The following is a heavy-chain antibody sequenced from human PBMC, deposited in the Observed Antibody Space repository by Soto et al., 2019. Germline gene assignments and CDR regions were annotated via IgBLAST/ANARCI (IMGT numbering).Heavy chain of an antibody. CDR2: IYYSGST. J-gene: IGHJ4*02. CDR3: ARDQGGSYFDY. V-gene: IGHV4-31*03. CDR1: GVSISSGGYY. D-gene: IGHD2-15*01. Sequence: SETLSLTCTVSGVSISSGGYYWSWIRQHPGKGLEWIGYIYYSGSTYYNPSLKSRVTISVDTSKNQFSLKLSSVTAADTAVYYCARDQGGSYFDYWGQGTLVTVSS.